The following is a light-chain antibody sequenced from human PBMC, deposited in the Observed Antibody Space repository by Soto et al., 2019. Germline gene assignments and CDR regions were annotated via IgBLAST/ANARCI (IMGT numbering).Light chain of an antibody. J-gene: IGKJ3*01. CDR2: AAS. CDR1: QSVSSNY. Sequence: EIVLTQSPGTLSLSPGERATLSCRASQSVSSNYLAWYQQKPGQAPRLLIYAASSRATGIPDRFSGSGSGTDFTLTISRLEPEDFAVFYCHQYAGSPFTFGPGTKVDI. CDR3: HQYAGSPFT. V-gene: IGKV3-20*01.